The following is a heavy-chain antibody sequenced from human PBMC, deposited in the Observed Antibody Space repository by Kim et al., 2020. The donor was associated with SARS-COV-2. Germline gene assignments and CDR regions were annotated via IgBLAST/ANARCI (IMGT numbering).Heavy chain of an antibody. D-gene: IGHD6-19*01. CDR2: ISYDGSNK. CDR3: ARGWEGADKYSSGWYSGRVGNQRVFAS. CDR1: GFTISSYA. J-gene: IGHJ4*02. Sequence: GGSLRLSCAASGFTISSYAMHWVRQAPGKGLEWVAVISYDGSNKYYADSVKGRFTISRDNSKNTLYLQMNSLRAEDTAVYYCARGWEGADKYSSGWYSGRVGNQRVFASWGQRSLVTVSS. V-gene: IGHV3-30*04.